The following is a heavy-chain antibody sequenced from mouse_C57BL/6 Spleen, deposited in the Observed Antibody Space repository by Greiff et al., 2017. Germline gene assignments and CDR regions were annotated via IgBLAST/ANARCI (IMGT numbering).Heavy chain of an antibody. Sequence: EVQLQQSGPELVKPGASVKISCKASGYTFTDYYMNWVKQSHGKSLEWIGAINPNNGGTSYNQKFKGKATLAVDKSSSTAYMELRRLTSEDSAVYYCARGETTVVAPYYAMDYWGQGTSVTVSS. CDR3: ARGETTVVAPYYAMDY. V-gene: IGHV1-26*01. J-gene: IGHJ4*01. CDR1: GYTFTDYY. CDR2: INPNNGGT. D-gene: IGHD1-1*01.